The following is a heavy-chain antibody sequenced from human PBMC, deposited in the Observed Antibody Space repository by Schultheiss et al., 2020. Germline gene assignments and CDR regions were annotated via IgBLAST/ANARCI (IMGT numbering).Heavy chain of an antibody. J-gene: IGHJ4*02. CDR2: IQQDGGEK. Sequence: GESLKISCAASGFTFSSYSMNWVRQAPGRGLEWVASIQQDGGEKYYADSVKGRFTISRDNSKNTLYLQMNSLRAEDTAVYYCARSLDFWSANFDYWGQGTLVTLSS. V-gene: IGHV3-7*02. D-gene: IGHD3-3*01. CDR3: ARSLDFWSANFDY. CDR1: GFTFSSYS.